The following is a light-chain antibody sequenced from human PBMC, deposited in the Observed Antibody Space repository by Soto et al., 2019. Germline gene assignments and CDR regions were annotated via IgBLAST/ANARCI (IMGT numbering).Light chain of an antibody. CDR2: EVS. V-gene: IGLV2-14*01. CDR3: GSYTSTDTPFV. Sequence: QSVLAQPSSVSGSPGQSITISCTGTSTDVGGYNYVSWYQHHPGKGPKLIIYEVSNRPSGVSDRFSGSKSGNKASLIISNLEAEDESDYYCGSYTSTDTPFVFGPGTKV. CDR1: STDVGGYNY. J-gene: IGLJ1*01.